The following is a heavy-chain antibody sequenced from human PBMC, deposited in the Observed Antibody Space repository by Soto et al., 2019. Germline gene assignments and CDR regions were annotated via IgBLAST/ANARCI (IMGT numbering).Heavy chain of an antibody. CDR1: GYTFTSYD. V-gene: IGHV1-8*01. Sequence: ASVKVSCKASGYTFTSYDINWVRQATGQGLEWMGWMNPNSGNTGYAQKFQGRVTMTRNTSISTAYMELSSLRSEDTAVYYCARGLVVVAANWFDPWGQGTLVTVSS. J-gene: IGHJ5*02. CDR3: ARGLVVVAANWFDP. D-gene: IGHD2-15*01. CDR2: MNPNSGNT.